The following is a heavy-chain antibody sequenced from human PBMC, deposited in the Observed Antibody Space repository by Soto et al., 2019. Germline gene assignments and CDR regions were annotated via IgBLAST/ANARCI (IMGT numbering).Heavy chain of an antibody. CDR1: GFTFSSYA. CDR3: ARDRSMVVVVPGY. V-gene: IGHV3-30-3*01. CDR2: ISHDGSNN. D-gene: IGHD2-2*01. Sequence: QVHLVESGGGVVQPGRSLRLSCAASGFTFSSYAMHWVRQAPGKGLEWVAHISHDGSNNYYADSVKGRFTIPRDNSKNMVYLQMNSLRVDDTAVYYCARDRSMVVVVPGYWGQGTLVTVSS. J-gene: IGHJ4*02.